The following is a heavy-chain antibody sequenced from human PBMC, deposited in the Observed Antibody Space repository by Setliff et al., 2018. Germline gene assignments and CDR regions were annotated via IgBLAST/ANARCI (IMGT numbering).Heavy chain of an antibody. J-gene: IGHJ5*02. CDR2: IYSSGST. D-gene: IGHD3-22*01. Sequence: SETLSLTCIVSGDSISGYFWSWIRQPPGKGLEWIGYIYSSGSTNYNPSLKSRVTISVDTSKNQFSLKLSSVTAADTAVYYCARAAKYDSSSYYGLWLDPWGQGTLVTVSS. CDR3: ARAAKYDSSSYYGLWLDP. CDR1: GDSISGYF. V-gene: IGHV4-59*01.